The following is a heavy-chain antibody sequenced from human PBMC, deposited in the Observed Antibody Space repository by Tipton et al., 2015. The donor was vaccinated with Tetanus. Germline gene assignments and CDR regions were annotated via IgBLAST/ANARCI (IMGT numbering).Heavy chain of an antibody. CDR3: ARHRGVWSPPDDY. J-gene: IGHJ4*02. Sequence: TLSLTCTVSGGPINSTPYFWGWIRQPPGKGLEWIGLIYYGGGTYYSPALKGRVTISVDTSKNQFSLKLSSVTAADTAIYYCARHRGVWSPPDDYWGQGTLVTVSP. CDR2: IYYGGGT. D-gene: IGHD2-21*01. CDR1: GGPINSTPYF. V-gene: IGHV4-39*01.